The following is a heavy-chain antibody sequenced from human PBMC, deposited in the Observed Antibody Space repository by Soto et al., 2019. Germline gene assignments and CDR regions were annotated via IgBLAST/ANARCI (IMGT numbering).Heavy chain of an antibody. CDR3: ARVGGSSSWDYGMDV. CDR1: GGSIRSGGYY. Sequence: SETQSLTCTVSGGSIRSGGYYWSWIRQHPGKGLEWIGYIYYSGSTYYHPSLKSRVTISVDTSKNQFSLRLSSVTAADTAVYYCARVGGSSSWDYGMDVWGQGTTVTVSS. D-gene: IGHD6-13*01. V-gene: IGHV4-31*03. CDR2: IYYSGST. J-gene: IGHJ6*02.